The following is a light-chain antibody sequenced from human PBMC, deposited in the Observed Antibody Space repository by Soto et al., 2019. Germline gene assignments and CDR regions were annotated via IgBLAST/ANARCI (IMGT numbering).Light chain of an antibody. CDR2: AAS. CDR1: QGISSW. Sequence: DIQMTQSPSSLSASVGDRVTITCRASQGISSWLAWYQQKPEKAPKSLIYAASGLQSGVPSRFSGRGSGADFTRTISSLQPEEFATYYCEQYNSYPFTFCPGTKVDIK. J-gene: IGKJ3*01. CDR3: EQYNSYPFT. V-gene: IGKV1D-16*01.